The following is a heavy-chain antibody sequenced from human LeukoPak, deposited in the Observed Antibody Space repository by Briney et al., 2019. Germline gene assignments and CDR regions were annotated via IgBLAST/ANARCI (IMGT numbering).Heavy chain of an antibody. V-gene: IGHV4-38-2*01. Sequence: SETLSITCAVSGYSISSGYYWGWIRQPPGKGLEWIGSIYHSGSTYYNPSLKSRVTISVDTSKNQFSLKLSSVTAADTAVYYCARSAPTLDIVVVVAATDFDYWGQGTLVTVSS. CDR3: ARSAPTLDIVVVVAATDFDY. J-gene: IGHJ4*02. D-gene: IGHD2-15*01. CDR1: GYSISSGYY. CDR2: IYHSGST.